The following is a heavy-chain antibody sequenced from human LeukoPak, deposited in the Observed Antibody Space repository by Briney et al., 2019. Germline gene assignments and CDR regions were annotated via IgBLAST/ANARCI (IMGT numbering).Heavy chain of an antibody. D-gene: IGHD3-10*01. Sequence: PGGSLRLSCAASGFTFSSCAMYWVRQAPGKGLEWVSVISGSGGTTYYADSVKGRFTISRDNSMNTLYLQMNSLRAEDTAVYYCAKDWRFGELPRNFDYWGQGTLVTVSS. CDR3: AKDWRFGELPRNFDY. J-gene: IGHJ4*02. CDR1: GFTFSSCA. CDR2: ISGSGGTT. V-gene: IGHV3-23*01.